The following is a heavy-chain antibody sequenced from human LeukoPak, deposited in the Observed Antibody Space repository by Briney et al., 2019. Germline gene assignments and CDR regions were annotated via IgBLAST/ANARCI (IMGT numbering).Heavy chain of an antibody. CDR3: ARGRGWGYGVDY. J-gene: IGHJ4*02. D-gene: IGHD4/OR15-4a*01. V-gene: IGHV4-61*01. CDR1: SGGNHY. CDR2: IQNSGAT. Sequence: SETLSLTCTVSSGGNHYWSWIRQPPGKGLEYIGNIQNSGATNYNPSLESRVTISVDTPNNQFSLRVTHVTAADTAVYFCARGRGWGYGVDYWGQGILVAVSS.